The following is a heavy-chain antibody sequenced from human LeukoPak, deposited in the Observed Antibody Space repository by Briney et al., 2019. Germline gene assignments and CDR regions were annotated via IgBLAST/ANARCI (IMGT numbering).Heavy chain of an antibody. CDR1: GYSVSSAYY. D-gene: IGHD6-19*01. J-gene: IGHJ4*02. CDR3: ARSAGGQWLIPPGHYFDY. Sequence: PSETLSLTCTVSGYSVSSAYYWGWIRQPPGKGLEWIGTIYHSRNTYYNPSLKSRVTISVDTSKNQFSLKLSSVTAADPAVYYCARSAGGQWLIPPGHYFDYWGQGPLVTVSS. CDR2: IYHSRNT. V-gene: IGHV4-38-2*02.